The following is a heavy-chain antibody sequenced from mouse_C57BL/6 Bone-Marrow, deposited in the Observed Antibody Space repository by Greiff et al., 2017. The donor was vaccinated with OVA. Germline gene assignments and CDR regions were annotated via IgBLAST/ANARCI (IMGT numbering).Heavy chain of an antibody. V-gene: IGHV1-69*01. CDR2: IDPSDSYT. J-gene: IGHJ3*01. CDR3: ARDYYGSSYKAY. D-gene: IGHD1-1*01. CDR1: GYTFTSYW. Sequence: QLQQPGAELVMPGASVKLSCKASGYTFTSYWMHWVKQRPGQGLEWIGEIDPSDSYTNYNQKFKGKSTLTVDKSSSTAYMQLSSLTSEDSAVYYCARDYYGSSYKAYWGQGTLVTVSA.